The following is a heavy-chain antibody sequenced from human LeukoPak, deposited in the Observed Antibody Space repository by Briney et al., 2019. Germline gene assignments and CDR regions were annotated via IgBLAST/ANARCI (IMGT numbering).Heavy chain of an antibody. J-gene: IGHJ6*03. CDR2: IYTSGST. Sequence: PSETLSLTCTVSGGSISSYYWSWIRQPAGKGLEWIGRIYTSGSTNYNPSLKSRVTMSVDTSKNQFSLKLSSVTAADTAVYYCARDYPGIVVVPAATHYYYYYYMDVWGKGTTVTVS. D-gene: IGHD2-2*01. CDR1: GGSISSYY. CDR3: ARDYPGIVVVPAATHYYYYYYMDV. V-gene: IGHV4-4*07.